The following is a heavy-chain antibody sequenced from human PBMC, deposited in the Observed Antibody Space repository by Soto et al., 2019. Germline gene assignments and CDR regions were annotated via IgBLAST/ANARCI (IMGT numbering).Heavy chain of an antibody. J-gene: IGHJ6*02. CDR2: ISAYNGNT. Sequence: QVQLVQSGAEVKKPGASVKVSRKASGYTFTSYGISWVRQAPGQGLEWMGWISAYNGNTNYAQKLQGRVTMTTDTSTSTAYMERRSLRPDDTAAHYCARALEHIVVVTAILLPDEGLYYYYGMDVWGQGTTVTVSS. CDR3: ARALEHIVVVTAILLPDEGLYYYYGMDV. V-gene: IGHV1-18*04. D-gene: IGHD2-21*02. CDR1: GYTFTSYG.